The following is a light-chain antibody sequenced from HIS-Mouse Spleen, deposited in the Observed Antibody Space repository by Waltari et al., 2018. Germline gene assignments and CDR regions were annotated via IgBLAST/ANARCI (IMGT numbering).Light chain of an antibody. V-gene: IGLV2-11*01. CDR1: SSDVGGYNY. J-gene: IGLJ3*02. CDR2: DVS. CDR3: CSYAGSYTFWV. Sequence: QSALTQPRSVSGSPGQSVTISCTGTSSDVGGYNYVSWYQQHPGKAPKHMIYDVSKRPSGVPDRFSGSKSGNTASLTISGLQAEDEADYYCCSYAGSYTFWVFGGGTKLTVL.